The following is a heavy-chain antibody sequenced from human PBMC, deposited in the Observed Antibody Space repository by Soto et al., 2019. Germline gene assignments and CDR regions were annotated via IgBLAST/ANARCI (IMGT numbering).Heavy chain of an antibody. D-gene: IGHD1-1*01. Sequence: QVQLQQWGAGLLKPSETLSLACAVYGGSFSGYYWSWIRQPPGKGLEWIGEINHSGSTNYNPSLKSRVTISVDTSKNQFYLKLSSVTAADTAVYYCARGHSLLEFDPWSQGTLVTVSS. CDR1: GGSFSGYY. J-gene: IGHJ5*02. CDR3: ARGHSLLEFDP. V-gene: IGHV4-34*01. CDR2: INHSGST.